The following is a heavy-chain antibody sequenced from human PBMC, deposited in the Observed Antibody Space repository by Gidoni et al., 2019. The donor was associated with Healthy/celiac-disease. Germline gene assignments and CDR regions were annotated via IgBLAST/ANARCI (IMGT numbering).Heavy chain of an antibody. J-gene: IGHJ4*02. CDR3: ARDGSTGGGDY. V-gene: IGHV1-69*01. Sequence: QVQLVQSGAEVKTPGSSVQFSCKASGGTFSRYDISWVRQAPGQGLEWMGGIIPIFGTANYAQKFQGRVTITADESTSTAYMELSSLRSEDTAVYYCARDGSTGGGDYWGQGTLVTVSS. CDR2: IIPIFGTA. D-gene: IGHD7-27*01. CDR1: GGTFSRYD.